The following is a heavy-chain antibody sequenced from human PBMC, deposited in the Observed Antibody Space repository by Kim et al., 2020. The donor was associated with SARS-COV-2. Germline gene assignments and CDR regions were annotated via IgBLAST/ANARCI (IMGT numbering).Heavy chain of an antibody. V-gene: IGHV3-48*02. CDR1: GFTFSSYS. CDR3: ARGSDDSSGYTWDYYYYYGMDV. J-gene: IGHJ6*02. CDR2: ISSSSSTI. D-gene: IGHD3-22*01. Sequence: GGSLRLSCAASGFTFSSYSMNWVRQAPGKGLEWVSYISSSSSTIYYADSVKGRFTISRDNAKNSLYLQMNSLRDEDTAVYYCARGSDDSSGYTWDYYYYYGMDVWGQGTTVTVSS.